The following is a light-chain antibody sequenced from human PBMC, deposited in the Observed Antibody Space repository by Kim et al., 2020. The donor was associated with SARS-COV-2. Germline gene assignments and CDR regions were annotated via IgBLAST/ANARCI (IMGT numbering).Light chain of an antibody. Sequence: QRVTISCTGSSSNIGAGYDVHWYQQLPGTAPKLLIYGNTNRPSGVPDRFSGSKSGTSASLAITGLQAGDEADYYCQSHDSSLSGSVFGGGTKLTVL. CDR1: SSNIGAGYD. CDR3: QSHDSSLSGSV. J-gene: IGLJ3*02. CDR2: GNT. V-gene: IGLV1-40*01.